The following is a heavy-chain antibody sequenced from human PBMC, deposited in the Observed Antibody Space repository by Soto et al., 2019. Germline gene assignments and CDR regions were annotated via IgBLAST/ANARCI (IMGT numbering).Heavy chain of an antibody. V-gene: IGHV1-8*01. D-gene: IGHD5-12*01. CDR1: GYTFTSYD. CDR2: MNPNSGNT. Sequence: ASVKVSCKASGYTFTSYDINWVRQATGQGLEWMGWMNPNSGNTGYAQKFQGRVTMTRNTSISTAYMELSSLRSEDTAVYYCAVFLKNCLRLHVFAFWGQGTLVPVSS. CDR3: AVFLKNCLRLHVFAF. J-gene: IGHJ4*02.